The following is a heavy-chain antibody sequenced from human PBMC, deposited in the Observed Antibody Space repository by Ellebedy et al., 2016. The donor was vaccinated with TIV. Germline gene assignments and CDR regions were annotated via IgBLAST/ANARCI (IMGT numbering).Heavy chain of an antibody. CDR3: AKDHENYYVWGNYRYSHADY. CDR1: GFTFSSYG. V-gene: IGHV3-30*18. CDR2: ISYDGSNK. D-gene: IGHD3-16*02. Sequence: GESLKISCAASGFTFSSYGMHWVRQAPGKGLEWVAVISYDGSNKYYADSVKGRITISRDNSKNTVYLQMNSLRAEDTAVYYCAKDHENYYVWGNYRYSHADYWGQGTLVTVSS. J-gene: IGHJ4*02.